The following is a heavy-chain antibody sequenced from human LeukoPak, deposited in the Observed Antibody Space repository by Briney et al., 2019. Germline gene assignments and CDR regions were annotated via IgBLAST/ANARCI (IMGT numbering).Heavy chain of an antibody. CDR2: ISGSGGST. Sequence: GGSLRLSCAASGFTFSSYAMSWVRRAPGKGLEWVSAISGSGGSTYYADSVKGRFTISRDNSKNTLYPQMNSLRAEDTAVYYCAKSVAVAGIFDYWGQGTLVTVSS. CDR1: GFTFSSYA. CDR3: AKSVAVAGIFDY. J-gene: IGHJ4*02. D-gene: IGHD6-19*01. V-gene: IGHV3-23*01.